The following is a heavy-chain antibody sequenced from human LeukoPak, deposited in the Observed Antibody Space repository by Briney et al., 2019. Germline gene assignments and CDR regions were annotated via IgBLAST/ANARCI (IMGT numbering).Heavy chain of an antibody. CDR1: GYTFTGYY. J-gene: IGHJ6*02. Sequence: GASVKVSCKASGYTFTGYYMHWVRQAPGQGLEWMGWINPNSGGTNYAQKFQGRVTMTRDTSISTAYMELSRLRSDDTAVYYCVRDYGSAYGMDVWGQGTTVTVSS. CDR2: INPNSGGT. D-gene: IGHD3-10*01. CDR3: VRDYGSAYGMDV. V-gene: IGHV1-2*02.